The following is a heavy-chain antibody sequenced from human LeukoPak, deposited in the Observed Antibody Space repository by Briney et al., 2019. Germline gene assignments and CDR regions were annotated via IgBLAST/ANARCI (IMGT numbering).Heavy chain of an antibody. V-gene: IGHV1-18*01. CDR2: ISAYNGNT. Sequence: ASVKVSCKASGYIFTSYGISWVRQAPGQGLEWMGWISAYNGNTNYAQKLQGRVTMTTDPSTSTAYMELRSLRSDDTAVYYCARDGLGGWELLSWFDPWGQGTLVTVSS. D-gene: IGHD1-26*01. CDR1: GYIFTSYG. J-gene: IGHJ5*02. CDR3: ARDGLGGWELLSWFDP.